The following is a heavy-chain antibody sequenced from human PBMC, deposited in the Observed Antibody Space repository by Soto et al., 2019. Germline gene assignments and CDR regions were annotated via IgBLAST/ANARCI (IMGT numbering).Heavy chain of an antibody. CDR3: ARVHYDFWSGYPINWFDP. J-gene: IGHJ5*02. Sequence: SETLSLTCTVSGGSISSYYWSWIRQPPGKGLEWIGYIYYSGSTNYNPSLKSRVTISVDTSKNQFSLKLSSVTAADTAVYYCARVHYDFWSGYPINWFDPWGQGTLVTVSS. D-gene: IGHD3-3*01. CDR1: GGSISSYY. V-gene: IGHV4-59*08. CDR2: IYYSGST.